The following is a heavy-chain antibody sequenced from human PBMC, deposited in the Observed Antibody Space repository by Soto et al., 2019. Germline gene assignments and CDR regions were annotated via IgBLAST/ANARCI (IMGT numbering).Heavy chain of an antibody. D-gene: IGHD3-10*01. V-gene: IGHV5-51*01. J-gene: IGHJ4*01. CDR1: GYNFISYW. CDR2: VYPGDSDV. CDR3: ARQASYGSGTYYSDY. Sequence: GESLKISCKGSGYNFISYWIAWVRQMPGEGLEWMGIVYPGDSDVTYSPSFQGQVTISADKSISTAYLQWSSLRASDTGIYYCARQASYGSGTYYSDYWGKGTPVTVCS.